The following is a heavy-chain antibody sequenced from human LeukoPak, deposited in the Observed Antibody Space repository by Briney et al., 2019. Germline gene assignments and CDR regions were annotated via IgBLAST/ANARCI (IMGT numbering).Heavy chain of an antibody. J-gene: IGHJ3*02. V-gene: IGHV4-59*01. Sequence: PSETLSLTCSVSGGSISSYFWSWIRQPPGKGLEWIGYINYSGNTNYNPSLTSRVTISVDTSKNQFSLMVTSVTAADTAAYYCARDHYSGSKNTFDIWGQGTMVTVSS. CDR2: INYSGNT. D-gene: IGHD1-26*01. CDR1: GGSISSYF. CDR3: ARDHYSGSKNTFDI.